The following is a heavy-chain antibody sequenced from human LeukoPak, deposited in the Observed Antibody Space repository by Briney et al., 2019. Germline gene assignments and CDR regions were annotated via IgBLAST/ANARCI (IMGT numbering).Heavy chain of an antibody. D-gene: IGHD2-21*02. CDR2: TSFDSGSK. V-gene: IGHV3-30*04. CDR1: GFSFGAHA. Sequence: GGSLRLSCVGSGFSFGAHAMHWVRQIPGKGLEWVAVTSFDSGSKHYADSVEGRFTISRDNPKKTLYLQMSVLREEDTAVYFCARGNHIYGDQSLDTWGQGTLLTVSS. CDR3: ARGNHIYGDQSLDT. J-gene: IGHJ5*02.